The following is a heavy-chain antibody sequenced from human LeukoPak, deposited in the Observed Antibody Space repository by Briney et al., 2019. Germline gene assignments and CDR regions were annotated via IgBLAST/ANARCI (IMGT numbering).Heavy chain of an antibody. Sequence: PGGSLRLSCAASGFIVSSNYMSWVRQAPGKGLEWVSVISSGGNTYYADSVKGRFTISRDNSKNTVFLQMNSLRAEDTAVSYCAREVRGYYLDYWGQGTLVTVSS. V-gene: IGHV3-53*01. CDR2: ISSGGNT. D-gene: IGHD3-22*01. CDR1: GFIVSSNY. J-gene: IGHJ4*02. CDR3: AREVRGYYLDY.